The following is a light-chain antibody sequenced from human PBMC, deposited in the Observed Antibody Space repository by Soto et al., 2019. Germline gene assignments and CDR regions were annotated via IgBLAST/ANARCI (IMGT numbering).Light chain of an antibody. Sequence: QSALTQPPSASGSPGQSVTISCTGTSSDVGGYNYVSWYQQHPGKAPKLMIYEVIKWPSGVPDRFSGSKSGNTASLTVSGLQAEDEADYYCSSYAGSNNYVFGGGTKMNVL. V-gene: IGLV2-8*01. CDR2: EVI. J-gene: IGLJ2*01. CDR1: SSDVGGYNY. CDR3: SSYAGSNNYV.